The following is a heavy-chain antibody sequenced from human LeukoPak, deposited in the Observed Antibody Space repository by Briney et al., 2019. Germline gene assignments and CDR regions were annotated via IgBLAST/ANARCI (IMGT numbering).Heavy chain of an antibody. CDR3: AKVGTYYYYYMDV. CDR1: GFTFSSYA. V-gene: IGHV3-23*01. J-gene: IGHJ6*03. Sequence: AGGSLRLSCAASGFTFSSYAMTWVRQAPGKGLEWVSAISGSGGSTYYVDSVKGRFTISRDNSKNTLFLQMNSLRAEDTALYYCAKVGTYYYYYMDVWGTGTTVTVSS. CDR2: ISGSGGST.